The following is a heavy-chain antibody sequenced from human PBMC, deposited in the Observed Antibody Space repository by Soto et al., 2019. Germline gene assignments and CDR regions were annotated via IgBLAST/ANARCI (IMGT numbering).Heavy chain of an antibody. D-gene: IGHD3-3*01. J-gene: IGHJ6*02. CDR3: ASYTIFGVVTNYYGMDV. CDR2: IIPIFGTA. V-gene: IGHV1-69*13. CDR1: GGTFSSYA. Sequence: SVKVSCKASGGTFSSYAISWVRQAPGQGLEWMGGIIPIFGTANYAQKFQGRVTITADESTSTAYMELSSLRSEDTAVYYCASYTIFGVVTNYYGMDVWGQGTTVTVSS.